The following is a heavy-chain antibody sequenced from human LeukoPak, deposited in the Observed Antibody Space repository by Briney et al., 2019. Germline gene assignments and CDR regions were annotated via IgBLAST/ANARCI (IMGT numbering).Heavy chain of an antibody. CDR1: GFTFRSNT. CDR3: ARGGWIQLWSNYFDY. D-gene: IGHD5-18*01. J-gene: IGHJ4*02. V-gene: IGHV3-30-3*01. CDR2: ISYDGSNK. Sequence: GGSLRLSCAASGFTFRSNTMSWVRQAPGRGLEWVAVISYDGSNKYYADSVKGRFTISRDNSKNTLYLQMNSLRAEDTAVYYCARGGWIQLWSNYFDYWGQGTLVTVSS.